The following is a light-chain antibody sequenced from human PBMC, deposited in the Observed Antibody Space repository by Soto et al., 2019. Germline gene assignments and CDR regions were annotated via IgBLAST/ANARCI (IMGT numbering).Light chain of an antibody. CDR3: QAWYTSAV. CDR2: QDS. V-gene: IGLV3-1*01. J-gene: IGLJ2*01. CDR1: NLESHY. Sequence: SYELTQPPSVTVSPGQTVSITCSGDNLESHYVSWYQQKAGQSPVLVIYQDSKRPSGIPARFSGSNSGTTATLTVSGTQALDEADYYCQAWYTSAVFGGGTKLTVL.